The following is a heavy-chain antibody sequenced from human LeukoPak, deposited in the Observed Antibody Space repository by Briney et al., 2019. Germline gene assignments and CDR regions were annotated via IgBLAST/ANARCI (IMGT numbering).Heavy chain of an antibody. J-gene: IGHJ4*02. CDR1: GFTVSSNY. D-gene: IGHD5-12*01. CDR3: ARDPGGYYFDY. V-gene: IGHV3-66*01. Sequence: GGSLRPSCAASGFTVSSNYMSWVRQAPGKGLEWVSVIYSGGSTYYADSVKGRFTISRDNSKNTLYLQMNSLRAEDTAVYYCARDPGGYYFDYWGQGTLVTVSS. CDR2: IYSGGST.